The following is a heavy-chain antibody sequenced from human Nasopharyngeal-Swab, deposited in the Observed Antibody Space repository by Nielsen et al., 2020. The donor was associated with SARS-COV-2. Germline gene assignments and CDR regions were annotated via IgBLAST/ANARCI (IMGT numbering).Heavy chain of an antibody. D-gene: IGHD3-16*01. CDR1: GFTFSSYA. Sequence: GGSLTLSCAASGFTFSSYAMHWVRQAPGKGLEWVAVISYDGSNKYYADSVKGRFTISRDKSKNTLYLQMNSLRAEDTAVYYCAREGGNWFDPWGQGTLVTVSS. CDR2: ISYDGSNK. J-gene: IGHJ5*02. CDR3: AREGGNWFDP. V-gene: IGHV3-30-3*01.